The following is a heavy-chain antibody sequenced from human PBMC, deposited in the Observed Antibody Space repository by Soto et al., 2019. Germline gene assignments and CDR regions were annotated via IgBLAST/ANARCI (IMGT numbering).Heavy chain of an antibody. D-gene: IGHD5-12*01. V-gene: IGHV3-33*01. J-gene: IGHJ6*02. CDR1: GFTFSSYG. CDR2: IWYDGSNK. Sequence: QVQLVESGGGVVQPGRSLRLSCAASGFTFSSYGMHWVRQAPGKGLEWVAVIWYDGSNKYYADSVKGRFTISRDNSKNTLYLQMNSLRAEDTAVYYCARGRGGWLQSESYDGMDVWGQGTTVTVSS. CDR3: ARGRGGWLQSESYDGMDV.